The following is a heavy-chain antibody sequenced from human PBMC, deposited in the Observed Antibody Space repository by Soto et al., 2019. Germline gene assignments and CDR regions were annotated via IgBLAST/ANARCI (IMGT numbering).Heavy chain of an antibody. J-gene: IGHJ6*02. V-gene: IGHV1-69*06. CDR1: RGTFSTYG. CDR3: ALAVGNAPYFGMDV. CDR2: LLPISGTA. Sequence: QVQLVQSGAEVKKPGSSVTVSCMASRGTFSTYGINWVRQAPGQGLEWVGGLLPISGTANYAQKFQGRVTIVADKSTTTAYMDLSSLSSEDTAVYYCALAVGNAPYFGMDVWGQGTTITVS. D-gene: IGHD2-21*01.